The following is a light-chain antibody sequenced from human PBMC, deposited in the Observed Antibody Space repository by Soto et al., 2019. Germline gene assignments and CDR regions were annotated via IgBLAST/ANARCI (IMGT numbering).Light chain of an antibody. CDR3: QQRYSSTIT. J-gene: IGKJ5*01. V-gene: IGKV1-39*01. Sequence: DTQMTQSPSSLSASLGDRVTITCRASQSINSYLNWYKHKPGKAPKLLVYASSLQAGVPSRLSGIASGTEFNLTIRSLQTEDCATYECQQRYSSTITVGPGTRREIK. CDR1: QSINSY. CDR2: AS.